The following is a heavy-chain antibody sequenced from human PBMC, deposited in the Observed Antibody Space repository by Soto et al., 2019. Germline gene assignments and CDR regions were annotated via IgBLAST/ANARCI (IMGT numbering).Heavy chain of an antibody. J-gene: IGHJ6*02. Sequence: ASVKVSCKASGYSFTDYHIHWVRQAPGQGLEWLGRINPKSGGTSTAQKFQGWVTMTRDRSISTVYMELTRLRPDDSAVYYCAREWSAAGHFYGMDVWGQGTTVTVSS. CDR1: GYSFTDYH. D-gene: IGHD6-13*01. V-gene: IGHV1-2*04. CDR2: INPKSGGT. CDR3: AREWSAAGHFYGMDV.